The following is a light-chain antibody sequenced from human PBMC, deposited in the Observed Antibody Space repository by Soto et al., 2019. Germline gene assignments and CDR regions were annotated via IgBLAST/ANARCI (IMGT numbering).Light chain of an antibody. CDR1: QSVSNS. Sequence: ERVMTHSPATLSVSPGERAALSCRASQSVSNSLAWYQQKPGQAPRLLIYGASTRATGIPARFSGSGSGTEFTLTISSLQSEDFAVYYCQQYNNWQTFGQGTKVDIK. CDR2: GAS. V-gene: IGKV3-15*01. J-gene: IGKJ1*01. CDR3: QQYNNWQT.